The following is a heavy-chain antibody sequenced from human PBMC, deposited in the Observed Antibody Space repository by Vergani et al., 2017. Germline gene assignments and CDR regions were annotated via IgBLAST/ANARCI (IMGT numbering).Heavy chain of an antibody. Sequence: VQLVESGGGLVQPGGSLRLSCAASGFTFSSYAMSWVRQAPGKGLEWVSAISGSGGSTYYADSVKGRFTISRDNSKNTLYLQMNSLRAEDTAVYYCAKAASQSSGWYPNWFDPWGQGTLVTVSS. CDR3: AKAASQSSGWYPNWFDP. V-gene: IGHV3-23*04. D-gene: IGHD6-19*01. J-gene: IGHJ5*02. CDR2: ISGSGGST. CDR1: GFTFSSYA.